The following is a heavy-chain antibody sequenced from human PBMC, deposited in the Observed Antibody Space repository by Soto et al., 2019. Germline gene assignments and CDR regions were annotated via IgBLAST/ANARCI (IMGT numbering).Heavy chain of an antibody. D-gene: IGHD4-17*01. CDR1: GGSISSSSYY. CDR3: ARHAGTVTTGAFDI. CDR2: IYYSGST. Sequence: PSETLSLTCPVSGGSISSSSYYWGWIRQPPGKGLEWIGSIYYSGSTYYNPSLKSRVTISVDTSKNQFSLKLSSVTAADTAVYYCARHAGTVTTGAFDIWGQGTMVTVSS. J-gene: IGHJ3*02. V-gene: IGHV4-39*01.